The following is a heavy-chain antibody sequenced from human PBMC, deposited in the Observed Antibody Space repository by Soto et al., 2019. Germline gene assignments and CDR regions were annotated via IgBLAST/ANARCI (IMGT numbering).Heavy chain of an antibody. D-gene: IGHD2-2*01. CDR2: IYHSGNT. CDR1: GGSITTGGSY. J-gene: IGHJ4*02. CDR3: VRYCSTTKCPFDY. V-gene: IGHV4-31*11. Sequence: SETLSLTCAVYGGSITTGGSYWSWIRQHPGKGLEWIGNIYHSGNTYYNPSLKSRLTISVDTSKNHFSLMVDSVTAADTAVYYCVRYCSTTKCPFDYWGQGTLVTVSS.